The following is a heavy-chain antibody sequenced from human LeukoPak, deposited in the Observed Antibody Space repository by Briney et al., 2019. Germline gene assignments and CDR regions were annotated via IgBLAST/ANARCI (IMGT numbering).Heavy chain of an antibody. D-gene: IGHD3-10*01. CDR2: IYYSGST. V-gene: IGHV4-59*01. CDR3: ARAIWFGELGEIDY. J-gene: IGHJ4*02. CDR1: GGSISSYY. Sequence: SETLSLTCTVPGGSISSYYWSWIRQPPGKGPEWIGYIYYSGSTNYNPSLKSRVTISVDTSKNQFSLKLSSVTAADTAVYYCARAIWFGELGEIDYWGQGTLVTVSS.